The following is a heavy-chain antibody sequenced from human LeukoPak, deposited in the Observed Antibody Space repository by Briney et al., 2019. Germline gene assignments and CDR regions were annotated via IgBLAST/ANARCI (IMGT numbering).Heavy chain of an antibody. J-gene: IGHJ4*02. CDR3: ARLPTITFFDY. V-gene: IGHV4-39*01. CDR1: GGSISSSSFY. Sequence: SETLSLTCTVSGGSISSSSFYWGWIRQPPGRGLEWIRSIYYSVNTSYNPSLKSRVTISVDTSKNQFSLKLSSVTAADTAVYYCARLPTITFFDYWGQGTLVTVSS. CDR2: IYYSVNT. D-gene: IGHD5-12*01.